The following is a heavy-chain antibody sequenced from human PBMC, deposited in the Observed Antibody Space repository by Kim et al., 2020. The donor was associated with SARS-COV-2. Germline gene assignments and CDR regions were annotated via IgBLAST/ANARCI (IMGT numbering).Heavy chain of an antibody. CDR3: ARTHQTGWFDP. J-gene: IGHJ5*02. CDR2: SK. Sequence: SKYYAAPVKGRFTISRDNSKNTLYLQMTSLRAEDTAVYYCARTHQTGWFDPWGQGTLVTVSS. V-gene: IGHV3-23*01.